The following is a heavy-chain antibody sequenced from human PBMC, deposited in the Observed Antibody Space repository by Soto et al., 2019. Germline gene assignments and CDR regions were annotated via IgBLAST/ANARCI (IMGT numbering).Heavy chain of an antibody. J-gene: IGHJ6*02. CDR1: GYTLHTYY. CDR3: ARGGGFSPYYYNLDV. Sequence: ASVKVSCKASGYTLHTYYMHWVRQAPGQGPEWMGIINPRGGSTTYAQNFQDRVTMTRDTSSSTVYMELSSLRSEDTAVYYCARGGGFSPYYYNLDVWGQGTTVTVSS. D-gene: IGHD2-15*01. CDR2: INPRGGST. V-gene: IGHV1-46*02.